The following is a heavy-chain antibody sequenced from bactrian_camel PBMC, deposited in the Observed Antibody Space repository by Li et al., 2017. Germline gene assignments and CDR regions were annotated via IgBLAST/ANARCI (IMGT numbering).Heavy chain of an antibody. J-gene: IGHJ4*01. CDR3: AAGNRVLFLGPLSPTRFNH. D-gene: IGHD5*01. Sequence: HVQLVESGGGSVQAGGSLRLSCAASGDRWRRFDRDWYRQAPGKERELVSGIDSNGRTTYAESVKGRFAISKVNANNTVYLQMNSLKPEDTATYYCAAGNRVLFLGPLSPTRFNHWGPGTQVTVS. V-gene: IGHV3S53*01. CDR1: GDRWRRFD. CDR2: IDSNGRT.